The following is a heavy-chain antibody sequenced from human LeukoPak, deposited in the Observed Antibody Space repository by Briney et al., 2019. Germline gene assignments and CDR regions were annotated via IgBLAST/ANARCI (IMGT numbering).Heavy chain of an antibody. CDR1: GDSVSSNSAA. V-gene: IGHV6-1*01. CDR3: ARVGSSGWYDPAEFDY. J-gene: IGHJ4*02. CDR2: TYYRSKWYN. D-gene: IGHD6-19*01. Sequence: SQTLSLTCAISGDSVSSNSAAWNWIRQSPSRGLEWVGRTYYRSKWYNDYAVSVKSRITINPDTSKNQFSLQLNSVTPEDTAVYYCARVGSSGWYDPAEFDYWGQGTLVTVSS.